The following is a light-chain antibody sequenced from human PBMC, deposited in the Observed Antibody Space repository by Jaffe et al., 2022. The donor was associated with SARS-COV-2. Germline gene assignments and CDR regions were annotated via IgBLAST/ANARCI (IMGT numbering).Light chain of an antibody. Sequence: DIVMTQSPLSLPVTPGEPASISCRSSQSLQHSNGYNYLDWYLQKPGQSPQLLIYLGSSRASGVPDRFSGSGSGTDFTLKISRVEAEDVGVYYCMQALQIPQTFGQGTKVEI. CDR3: MQALQIPQT. J-gene: IGKJ1*01. CDR2: LGS. CDR1: QSLQHSNGYNY. V-gene: IGKV2-28*01.